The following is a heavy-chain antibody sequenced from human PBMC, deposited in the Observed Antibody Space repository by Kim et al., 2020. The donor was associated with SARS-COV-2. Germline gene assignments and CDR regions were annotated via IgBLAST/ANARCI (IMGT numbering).Heavy chain of an antibody. V-gene: IGHV5-10-1*01. J-gene: IGHJ4*02. Sequence: GESLKISCKGSGYSFTSYWISWVRQMPGKGLEWMGRIDPSDSYTNYSPSFQGHVTISADKSISTAYLQWSSLKASDTAMYYCARPDYGDDTELHYWGQGTLVTVSS. D-gene: IGHD4-17*01. CDR3: ARPDYGDDTELHY. CDR1: GYSFTSYW. CDR2: IDPSDSYT.